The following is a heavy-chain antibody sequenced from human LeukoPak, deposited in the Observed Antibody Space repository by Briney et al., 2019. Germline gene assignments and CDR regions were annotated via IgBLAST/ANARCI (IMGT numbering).Heavy chain of an antibody. CDR2: IIPIYNPV. D-gene: IGHD2-21*02. V-gene: IGHV1-69*13. CDR3: AREPLGCGGDCHFDY. Sequence: SVKVSCKTSGGTFSSYAFSWMRQAPGQGLEWVGRIIPIYNPVDYTQSFQGRVTITADESTNTVYLELSSLRYDDTAVYYCAREPLGCGGDCHFDYWGQGTLVTVSS. J-gene: IGHJ4*02. CDR1: GGTFSSYA.